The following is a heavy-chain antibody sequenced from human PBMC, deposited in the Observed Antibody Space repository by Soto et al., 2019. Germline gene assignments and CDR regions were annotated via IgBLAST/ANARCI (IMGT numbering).Heavy chain of an antibody. Sequence: QGHLQQWGAGLLKPSETLSLTCAVYGGPFSDYYWSWVRQPPGKGLEWIAEINYSGSTRYNPSLMSRATIVSDTTKNQVSLMLSSVTAADTAVYYCVIYADSGWYFNPWGRGTLVTVSS. V-gene: IGHV4-34*01. CDR2: INYSGST. CDR1: GGPFSDYY. CDR3: VIYADSGWYFNP. J-gene: IGHJ2*01. D-gene: IGHD4-17*01.